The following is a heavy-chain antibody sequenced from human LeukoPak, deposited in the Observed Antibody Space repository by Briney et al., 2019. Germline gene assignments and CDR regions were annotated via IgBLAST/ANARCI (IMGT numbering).Heavy chain of an antibody. CDR1: GGSISSYY. CDR3: ARTEYCSGGSCSEGAFDI. CDR2: IYYSGST. Sequence: SETLSLTCTVSGGSISSYYWSWIRQPPGKGLEWIGYIYYSGSTNYNPSLKSRVTISVDTSKNQFSLKLSSVTAADTAVYYCARTEYCSGGSCSEGAFDIWGQGTMVTVSS. D-gene: IGHD2-15*01. V-gene: IGHV4-59*08. J-gene: IGHJ3*02.